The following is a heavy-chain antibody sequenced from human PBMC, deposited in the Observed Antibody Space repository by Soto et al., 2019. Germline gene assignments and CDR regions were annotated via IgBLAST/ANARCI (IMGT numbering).Heavy chain of an antibody. CDR3: ARGRTAGTSPYFDY. V-gene: IGHV4-34*01. CDR1: GGSFSGFS. CDR2: INHSGST. J-gene: IGHJ4*02. D-gene: IGHD1-1*01. Sequence: PSETLSLTCDVHGGSFSGFSWSWIRQPPGKGLEWIGEINHSGSTNYNPSLKSRVTISVDTSKNQFSLKLSSVTAADTAVYYCARGRTAGTSPYFDYWGQRTLVTVSS.